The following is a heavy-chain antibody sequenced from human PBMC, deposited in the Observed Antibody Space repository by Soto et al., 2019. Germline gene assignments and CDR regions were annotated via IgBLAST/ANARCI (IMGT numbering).Heavy chain of an antibody. J-gene: IGHJ5*02. CDR1: GYTFTSYG. CDR3: ASSESPVVAATFWFDP. Sequence: GASVKVSCTASGYTFTSYGISWVRQAPGQGLEWMGWISAYNGNTNYAQKLQGRVTMTTDTSTSTAYMELRSLRSDGTAVYYCASSESPVVAATFWFDPWGQGTLVTVSS. D-gene: IGHD2-15*01. V-gene: IGHV1-18*01. CDR2: ISAYNGNT.